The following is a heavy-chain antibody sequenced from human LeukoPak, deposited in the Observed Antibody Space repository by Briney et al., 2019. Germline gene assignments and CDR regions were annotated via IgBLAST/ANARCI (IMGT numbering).Heavy chain of an antibody. CDR1: GFTFSDYY. Sequence: GGSLRLSCAASGFTFSDYYINWIRQAPGKGLEWLSYISGNNRFREYADSVKGRFTISRDNARNLLFLQMDSLRAEDTAVYYCARDLNTGMDFWGRGTTVTVSS. CDR2: ISGNNRFR. V-gene: IGHV3-11*05. CDR3: ARDLNTGMDF. J-gene: IGHJ6*02.